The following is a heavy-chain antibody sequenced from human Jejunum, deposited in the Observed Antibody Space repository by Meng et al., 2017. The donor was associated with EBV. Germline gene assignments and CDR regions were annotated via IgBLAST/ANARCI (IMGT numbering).Heavy chain of an antibody. V-gene: IGHV4-61*08. J-gene: IGHJ4*02. CDR1: GGSVSSGGYY. CDR3: ARDQNGSYFAY. Sequence: QVQRQGSGPGLVKPAETLSLTCPVSGGSVSSGGYYWSWIRQPPGKGLEWIGYIYNSESTNYKSSLKSRVTISADTSKNQFSLRLSSVTAADTAVYYCARDQNGSYFAYWGQGTLVTVSS. D-gene: IGHD1-26*01. CDR2: IYNSEST.